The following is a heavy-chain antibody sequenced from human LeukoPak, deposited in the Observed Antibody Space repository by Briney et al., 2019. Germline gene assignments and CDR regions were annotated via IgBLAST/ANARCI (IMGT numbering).Heavy chain of an antibody. D-gene: IGHD4-23*01. J-gene: IGHJ4*02. CDR3: AKEDRTTAVFDY. V-gene: IGHV1-46*01. Sequence: ASVKVSCKASGYTFTSYYMHWVRQAPGQGLEWMGIINPSGGSTSYAQKFQGRVTMTRDTSTSTVYMELSSLRSEDTAAYYCAKEDRTTAVFDYWGQGTLVTVSS. CDR1: GYTFTSYY. CDR2: INPSGGST.